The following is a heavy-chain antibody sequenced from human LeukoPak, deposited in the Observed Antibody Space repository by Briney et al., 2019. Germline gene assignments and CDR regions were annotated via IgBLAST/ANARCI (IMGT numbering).Heavy chain of an antibody. CDR2: IYYSGTT. CDR3: ARHSSNYCGLDV. Sequence: SETLSLTCTVSGGSISPYYWSWIRQPPGTGLEWIGYIYYSGTTNYNPTLKSRVTMSVDTSNNHLTLRLTSVTAADTALYYCARHSSNYCGLDVWGQGTTITVSS. J-gene: IGHJ6*02. V-gene: IGHV4-59*08. CDR1: GGSISPYY.